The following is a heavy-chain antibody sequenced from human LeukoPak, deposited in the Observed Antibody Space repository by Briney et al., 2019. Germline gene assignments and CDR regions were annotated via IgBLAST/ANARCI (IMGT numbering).Heavy chain of an antibody. J-gene: IGHJ4*02. Sequence: GGSLRLSCAASGFTFSSYGMHWVRQAPGKGLEWVAVIWYDGSNKYYADSVKGRFTISRDNSKNTLYLQMNSLRAEDTAVYYCARASDFWSGYDISDSWGQGTLVTVSS. D-gene: IGHD3-3*01. CDR3: ARASDFWSGYDISDS. CDR2: IWYDGSNK. V-gene: IGHV3-33*01. CDR1: GFTFSSYG.